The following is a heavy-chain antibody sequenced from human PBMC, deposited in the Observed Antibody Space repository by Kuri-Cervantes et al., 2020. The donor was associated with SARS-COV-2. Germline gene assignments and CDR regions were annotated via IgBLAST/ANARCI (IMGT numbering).Heavy chain of an antibody. V-gene: IGHV1-2*02. D-gene: IGHD3-3*01. CDR3: ARASNDFWSGNYFDY. CDR1: GYTFTDYY. J-gene: IGHJ4*02. Sequence: ASVKVSCKASGYTFTDYYLHWVRQAPGQGLEWVGWINPDTGYTNYAQKFQGRVTMTRDTSISTAYMEMSRLRSDDTAAYYCARASNDFWSGNYFDYWGQGPLVTVSS. CDR2: INPDTGYT.